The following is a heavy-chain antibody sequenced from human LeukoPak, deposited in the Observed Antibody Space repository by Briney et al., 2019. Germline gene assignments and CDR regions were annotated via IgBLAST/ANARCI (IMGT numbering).Heavy chain of an antibody. D-gene: IGHD2-2*02. J-gene: IGHJ2*01. V-gene: IGHV4-59*08. CDR1: GGSINSYY. Sequence: SETLSLTCTVSGGSINSYYWSWVRQPPGKGLEWIGYIYYSGSTNYNPSLKSRVTISVDTSKNQFSLKLSSVTAADTAVYYCARRVYCSGTGCYNIWYFDLWGRGTLVTVSS. CDR2: IYYSGST. CDR3: ARRVYCSGTGCYNIWYFDL.